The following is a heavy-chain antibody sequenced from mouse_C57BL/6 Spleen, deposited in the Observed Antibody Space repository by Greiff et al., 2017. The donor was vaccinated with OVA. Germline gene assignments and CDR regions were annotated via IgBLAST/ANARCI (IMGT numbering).Heavy chain of an antibody. J-gene: IGHJ3*01. CDR2: IYPGDGDT. Sequence: QVQLQQSGPELVKPGASVKISCKASGYAFSSSWMNWVKQRPGKGLEWIGRIYPGDGDTNYNGKFKGKATLTADKSSSTAYMQLSSLTSEDSAVYFCARWDYGVVGGAYWGQGTLVTVSA. V-gene: IGHV1-82*01. CDR3: ARWDYGVVGGAY. CDR1: GYAFSSSW. D-gene: IGHD1-1*01.